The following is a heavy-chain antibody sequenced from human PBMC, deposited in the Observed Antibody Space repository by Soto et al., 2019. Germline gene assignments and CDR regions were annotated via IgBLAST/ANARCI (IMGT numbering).Heavy chain of an antibody. J-gene: IGHJ6*02. CDR1: GFTFDDHT. D-gene: IGHD6-13*01. CDR3: AKDAVAAAGYYYYGMDV. Sequence: EVQLVESGGVVVQPGGSLRLSCAASGFTFDDHTMHWVRQAPGKGLEWVSLISWDGGSTYYADSVKGRFTISRDNSKNSLYLQMNSLRTEDTALYYCAKDAVAAAGYYYYGMDVWGQGTTVTVSS. V-gene: IGHV3-43*01. CDR2: ISWDGGST.